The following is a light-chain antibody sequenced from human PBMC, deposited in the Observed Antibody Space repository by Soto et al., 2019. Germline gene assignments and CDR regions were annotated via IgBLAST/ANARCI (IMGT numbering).Light chain of an antibody. J-gene: IGKJ5*01. CDR1: QSISSY. V-gene: IGKV1-39*01. CDR3: QQSYSTLIT. CDR2: AAS. Sequence: DIQMTQSPSSLSASVGDRVTITYRASQSISSYLNWYQQKPGKAPKVLIYAASSLQSGVPSRFTGSGSGTDFTLTISSLQPEDFATYYCQQSYSTLITFGQGTRLEIK.